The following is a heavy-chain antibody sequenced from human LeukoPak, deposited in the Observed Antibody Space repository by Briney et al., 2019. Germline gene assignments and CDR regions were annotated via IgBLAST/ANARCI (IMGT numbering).Heavy chain of an antibody. CDR1: GFTFSSYA. Sequence: PGGSMRLSCAASGFTFSSYAMSWVRQAPGKGLEWVSAISGSGGSTYYADSVKGRFTISRDNSKNTLYLQMNSLRAEDTAVYYCAKSDSSGWYSSDYWGQGTLVTVSS. CDR2: ISGSGGST. CDR3: AKSDSSGWYSSDY. J-gene: IGHJ4*02. D-gene: IGHD6-19*01. V-gene: IGHV3-23*01.